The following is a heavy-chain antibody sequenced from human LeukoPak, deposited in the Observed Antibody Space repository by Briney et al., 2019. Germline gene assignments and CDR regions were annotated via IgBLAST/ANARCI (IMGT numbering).Heavy chain of an antibody. V-gene: IGHV4-34*01. CDR2: INHSGST. D-gene: IGHD3-3*01. Sequence: SETLSLTCAVYGGSFSGYYWSWIRQPPGKGLEWIGEINHSGSTNYNPSLTSRVTISVDTSKNQFSLKLSSVTAADTAVYYCARHMYFWSGYSTHDAFDIWGQGTMVTVSS. J-gene: IGHJ3*02. CDR1: GGSFSGYY. CDR3: ARHMYFWSGYSTHDAFDI.